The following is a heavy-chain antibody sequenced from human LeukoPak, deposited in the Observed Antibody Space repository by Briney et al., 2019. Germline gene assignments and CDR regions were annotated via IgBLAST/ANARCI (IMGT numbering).Heavy chain of an antibody. CDR1: GGTFSSYA. CDR2: IIPIFGTA. J-gene: IGHJ4*02. CDR3: ARGRRDGYKNTEFDY. V-gene: IGHV1-69*05. Sequence: ASVKVSCKASGGTFSSYAISWVRQAPGQGLEWMGGIIPIFGTANYAQKFQGRVTITTDESTSTAYMELSSLRSEDTAVYYCARGRRDGYKNTEFDYWGQGTLVTVSS. D-gene: IGHD5-24*01.